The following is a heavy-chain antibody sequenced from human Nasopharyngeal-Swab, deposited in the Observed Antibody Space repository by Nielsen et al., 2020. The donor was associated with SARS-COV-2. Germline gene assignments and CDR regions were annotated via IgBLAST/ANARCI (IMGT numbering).Heavy chain of an antibody. CDR2: ISWNSGSI. Sequence: SLKISCAASGFTFDDYALHWVRQAPGKGLEWVSGISWNSGSIGYADSVKGRFTISRDTAKNSLYLQMNSLRAEDTALYYCAKDMGWTVTTYEAFDIWGQGTMVTVSS. CDR1: GFTFDDYA. J-gene: IGHJ3*02. V-gene: IGHV3-9*01. D-gene: IGHD4-17*01. CDR3: AKDMGWTVTTYEAFDI.